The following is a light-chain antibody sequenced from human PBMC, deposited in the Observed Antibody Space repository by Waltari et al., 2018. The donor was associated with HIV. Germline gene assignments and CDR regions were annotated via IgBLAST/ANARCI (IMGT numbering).Light chain of an antibody. CDR2: GAS. CDR1: QSLDNNS. J-gene: IGKJ2*01. CDR3: HQYGTSPDT. V-gene: IGKV3-20*01. Sequence: EIVLTQSPGTLSLSPGDRVTLSCRASQSLDNNSLAWYQQKPGQAPRLLIFGASRRATGIPDRVSGTESGTDFTLTISRLEPEDFAVYFCHQYGTSPDTFGQGTRLEI.